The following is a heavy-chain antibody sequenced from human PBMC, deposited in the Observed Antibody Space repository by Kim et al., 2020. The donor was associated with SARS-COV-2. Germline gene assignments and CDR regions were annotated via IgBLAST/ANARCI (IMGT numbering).Heavy chain of an antibody. CDR3: AKGSEKGSSDY. Sequence: TYYADSVQGRFTISRDNSKTALYLQMNSLRAEDTAIYYCAKGSEKGSSDYWGQGTLVTVSS. CDR2: T. V-gene: IGHV3-23*01. J-gene: IGHJ4*02. D-gene: IGHD6-13*01.